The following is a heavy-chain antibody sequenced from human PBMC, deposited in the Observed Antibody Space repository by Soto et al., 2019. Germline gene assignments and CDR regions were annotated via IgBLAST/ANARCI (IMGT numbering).Heavy chain of an antibody. CDR1: GGSISSGGYY. CDR3: ARDRLHYYDSSGQPAGFDP. CDR2: IYYSGST. V-gene: IGHV4-31*03. J-gene: IGHJ5*02. D-gene: IGHD3-22*01. Sequence: SETLSLTCTVSGGSISSGGYYWSWIRQHPGKGLEWIGYIYYSGSTYYNPSLKSRVTISVDTSKNQHSLKLSSVTAADTAVYYCARDRLHYYDSSGQPAGFDPWGQGTLVTVSS.